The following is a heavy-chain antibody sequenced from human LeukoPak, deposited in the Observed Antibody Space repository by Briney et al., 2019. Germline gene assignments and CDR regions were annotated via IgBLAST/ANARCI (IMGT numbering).Heavy chain of an antibody. J-gene: IGHJ4*02. Sequence: GGSLRLSCAASEFISGAYWMTWVRQAPGKGLEWVANINQDGSEKYYVDSVKGRFTISRDNAKKSLFLQMNSLTAEDTALYYCVRSLGWSGTRDYWGQGTLVTVSS. D-gene: IGHD1-26*01. CDR1: EFISGAYW. CDR2: INQDGSEK. V-gene: IGHV3-7*01. CDR3: VRSLGWSGTRDY.